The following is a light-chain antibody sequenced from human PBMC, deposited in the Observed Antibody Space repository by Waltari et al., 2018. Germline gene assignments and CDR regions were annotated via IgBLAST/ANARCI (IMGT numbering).Light chain of an antibody. CDR2: GTS. CDR1: QSVSRS. J-gene: IGKJ1*01. V-gene: IGKV3-20*01. CDR3: QHYVRLPAT. Sequence: EIVLAQYPGTLSLSQGERATLSCRASQSVSRSLAWYQQKPGQAPRLLIYGTSIRATGIPDRFSGSGSGTDFSLTISRLESEDFAVYYCQHYVRLPATFGQGTKVEIK.